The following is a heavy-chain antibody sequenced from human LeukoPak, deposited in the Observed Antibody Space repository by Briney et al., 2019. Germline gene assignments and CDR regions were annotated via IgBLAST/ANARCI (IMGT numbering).Heavy chain of an antibody. CDR1: GYTFTGYY. CDR3: ARGQGDSSGWSFDY. V-gene: IGHV1-2*02. CDR2: INPNSGGT. D-gene: IGHD6-19*01. Sequence: ASVKVSCKASGYTFTGYYMHWVRQAPGQGLEWMGWINPNSGGTNYAQKFQGRVTMTRDTSISTAYMELSRLRSDDTAVYYCARGQGDSSGWSFDYWGQGTLVTVSS. J-gene: IGHJ4*02.